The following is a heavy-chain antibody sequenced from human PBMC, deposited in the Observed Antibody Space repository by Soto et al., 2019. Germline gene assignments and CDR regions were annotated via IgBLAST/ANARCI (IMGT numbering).Heavy chain of an antibody. Sequence: QVQLVESGGGVVKPGRSMRLSCAASGFTFSSYAMHWVRQAPGKGLEWVAVISYAGSNKYYADYVKGQFTISRDNSKNTLYLQMNSLRAEDTAVYYCARDLSPVSEYYYYYGMDVCRQGTTVTVSS. CDR1: GFTFSSYA. V-gene: IGHV3-30-3*01. CDR2: ISYAGSNK. D-gene: IGHD3-9*01. CDR3: ARDLSPVSEYYYYYGMDV. J-gene: IGHJ6*02.